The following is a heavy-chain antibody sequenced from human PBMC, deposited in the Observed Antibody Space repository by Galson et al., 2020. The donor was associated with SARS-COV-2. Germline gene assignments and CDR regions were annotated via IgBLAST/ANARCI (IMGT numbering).Heavy chain of an antibody. CDR3: AKDHLYCSGGGCFPEYFQH. CDR2: ISGSGDRT. J-gene: IGHJ1*01. D-gene: IGHD2-15*01. Sequence: GGFLRLSCAASGFTFSTYAMTWVRQVPGKGLEWVSGISGSGDRTYYADSVKGRFIISRDYSRKTLYLQMNSLRGDDTAVYYCAKDHLYCSGGGCFPEYFQHWGQGTLVTVSS. V-gene: IGHV3-23*01. CDR1: GFTFSTYA.